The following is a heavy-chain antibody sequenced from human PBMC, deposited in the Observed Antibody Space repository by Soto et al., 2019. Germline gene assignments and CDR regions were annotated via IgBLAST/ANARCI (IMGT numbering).Heavy chain of an antibody. CDR1: GGSISIYY. J-gene: IGHJ4*02. CDR2: IYNSGST. D-gene: IGHD2-15*01. V-gene: IGHV4-59*01. Sequence: PSETLSLTCTVSGGSISIYYWSWIRQPPGRGLEWIGNIYNSGSTNYNPSLKSRVTVSVDTSRHQFSLKLSSVTAADTAMYYCASLHCSGDSCYWDYWGQGTLVTVSS. CDR3: ASLHCSGDSCYWDY.